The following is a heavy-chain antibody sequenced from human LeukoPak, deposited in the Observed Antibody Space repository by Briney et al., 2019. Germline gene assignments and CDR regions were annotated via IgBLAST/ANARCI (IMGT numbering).Heavy chain of an antibody. CDR3: ARSSGLGRFRRHDSSGYYLYYFDY. J-gene: IGHJ4*02. D-gene: IGHD3-22*01. V-gene: IGHV1-8*02. CDR2: MNPNSGNT. CDR1: GGTFSNYA. Sequence: ASVKVSCKASGGTFSNYAISWVRQATGQGLEWMGWMNPNSGNTGYAQKFQGRVTMTRNTSISTAYMELSSLRSEDTAVYYCARSSGLGRFRRHDSSGYYLYYFDYWGQGTLVTVSS.